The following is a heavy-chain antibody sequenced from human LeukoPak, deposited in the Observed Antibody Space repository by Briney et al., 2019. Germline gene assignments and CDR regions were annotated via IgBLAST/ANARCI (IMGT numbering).Heavy chain of an antibody. CDR2: ISAYNGNT. V-gene: IGHV1-18*01. D-gene: IGHD6-19*01. CDR1: GYTFTSYG. Sequence: ASVKVSCKASGYTFTSYGISWVRQAPGQGLEWMGWISAYNGNTNYAQKLQGRITMTPDTSTSTAYQKLGSLRSDDTAVYYCARAGGGYIAVAEKDPRFDPWGQGTLVTVSS. CDR3: ARAGGGYIAVAEKDPRFDP. J-gene: IGHJ5*02.